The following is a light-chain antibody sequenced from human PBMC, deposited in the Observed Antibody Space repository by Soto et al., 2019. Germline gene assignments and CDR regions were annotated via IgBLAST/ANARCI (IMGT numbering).Light chain of an antibody. CDR3: QQSYSTPQLT. CDR2: AAS. J-gene: IGKJ4*01. V-gene: IGKV1-39*01. CDR1: QSISSY. Sequence: DIQMTQSPSSLSASVGDRVTITCRASQSISSYLNWYQQKPGKAPKLLIYAASSLQSGVPSRFSGSGSGTDFTLTISSLQPEDFATYYCQQSYSTPQLTFGCGTKVEIK.